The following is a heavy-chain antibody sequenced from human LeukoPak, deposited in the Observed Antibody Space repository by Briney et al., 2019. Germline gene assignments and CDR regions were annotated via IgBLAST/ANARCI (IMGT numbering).Heavy chain of an antibody. D-gene: IGHD3-10*01. V-gene: IGHV3-48*02. CDR1: GFTFSRYR. CDR2: ISSSSSTI. Sequence: PGGSLRLSCVASGFTFSRYRMNWVRQAPGKGLEWVSYISSSSSTIYYADSVKGRFTISRDNDKNSLYLQMNSLRDEDTAVYYCARDLVYYSSGGTVDPWGQGTLVTVSS. J-gene: IGHJ5*02. CDR3: ARDLVYYSSGGTVDP.